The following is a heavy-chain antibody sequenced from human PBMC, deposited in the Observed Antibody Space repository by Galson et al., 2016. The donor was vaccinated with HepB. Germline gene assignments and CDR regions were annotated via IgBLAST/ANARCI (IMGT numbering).Heavy chain of an antibody. CDR3: ARHISAFRDVSGELTNRFDR. CDR1: GVSIRTSDDY. J-gene: IGHJ5*02. Sequence: SETLSLTCSVSGVSIRTSDDYWGWIRQPPGKGLEWIGSIYYSGSTYDNASLKSRVTMSVDTSKNQFSLNLRSVTAADTAVYYCARHISAFRDVSGELTNRFDRWGQGALVTVFS. V-gene: IGHV4-39*01. CDR2: IYYSGST. D-gene: IGHD3-10*02.